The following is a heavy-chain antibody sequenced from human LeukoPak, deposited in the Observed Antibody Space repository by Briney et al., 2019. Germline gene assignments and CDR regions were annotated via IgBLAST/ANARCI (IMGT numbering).Heavy chain of an antibody. CDR3: ARHRDVSSLSLDY. Sequence: WVRQAPGKGLEWIGTLSHTGSTYYNPSLKSRVTISVDTSKNQFSLKMSSVTAADTAVYFCARHRDVSSLSLDYWGRGTLVTASS. D-gene: IGHD5-24*01. J-gene: IGHJ4*02. V-gene: IGHV4-39*01. CDR2: LSHTGST.